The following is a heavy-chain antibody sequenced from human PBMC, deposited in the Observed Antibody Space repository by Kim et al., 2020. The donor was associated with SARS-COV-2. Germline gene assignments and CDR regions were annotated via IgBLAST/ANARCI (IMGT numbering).Heavy chain of an antibody. CDR3: ARDRGSLSGMDV. D-gene: IGHD2-15*01. CDR1: GGTFSQYG. V-gene: IGHV1-69*13. CDR2: IIPIFGTT. Sequence: SVKVSCKASGGTFSQYGISWVRQAPGQGLEWMGAIIPIFGTTHYASKFQGRVTITADEFTNTANMELTSLTSGDTAVYYCARDRGSLSGMDVWGQGTTVTATS. J-gene: IGHJ6*02.